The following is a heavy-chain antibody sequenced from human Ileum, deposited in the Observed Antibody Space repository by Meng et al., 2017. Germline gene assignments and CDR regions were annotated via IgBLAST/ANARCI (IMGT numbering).Heavy chain of an antibody. V-gene: IGHV1-2*06. J-gene: IGHJ4*02. Sequence: VTNSVSRVRDCCKASGCTLTAYCMRWVRQGSGQGRGWGGRINTCSGGTNDAKKFQGGVTTTSVTSISNSFNAESSLRPNEKAVYYCARDSGRAVAGTGFDYWGQGTLVTVSS. CDR2: INTCSGGT. CDR1: GCTLTAYC. D-gene: IGHD6-19*01. CDR3: ARDSGRAVAGTGFDY.